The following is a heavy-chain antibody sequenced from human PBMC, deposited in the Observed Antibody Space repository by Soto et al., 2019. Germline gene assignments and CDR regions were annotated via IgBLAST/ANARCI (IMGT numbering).Heavy chain of an antibody. CDR3: ARDMVRAMDV. Sequence: PGGSLRLSCAASGFHVSSNYMSWVRPDPGKGLEWVSVIFSGGSTYYADSVKGRFTISRDNSKNTLCLQMNSLRAEDTAVYYCARDMVRAMDVWGQGTTVTVSS. V-gene: IGHV3-66*01. D-gene: IGHD3-10*01. CDR1: GFHVSSNY. CDR2: IFSGGST. J-gene: IGHJ6*02.